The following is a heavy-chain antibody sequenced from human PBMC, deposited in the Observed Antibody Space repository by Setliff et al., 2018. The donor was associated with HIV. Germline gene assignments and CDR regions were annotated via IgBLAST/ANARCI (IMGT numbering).Heavy chain of an antibody. CDR2: INSDGSST. CDR1: GFTFGDYT. Sequence: PGGSLRLSCTASGFTFGDYTMSWVRQAPGKGLEWVSRINSDGSSTSYADSVKGRFTISRDNAKNTLYLQMNSLRAEDTAVYYCAKDRGSGWYGDYFDYWGQGTLVTVSS. V-gene: IGHV3-74*01. CDR3: AKDRGSGWYGDYFDY. J-gene: IGHJ4*02. D-gene: IGHD6-19*01.